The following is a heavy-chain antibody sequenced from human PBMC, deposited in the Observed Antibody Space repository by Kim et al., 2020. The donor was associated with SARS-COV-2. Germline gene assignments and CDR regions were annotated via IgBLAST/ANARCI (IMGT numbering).Heavy chain of an antibody. CDR2: ISGDGGST. D-gene: IGHD3-3*01. CDR3: AKDISPPRDFWSGDDAFDI. J-gene: IGHJ3*02. V-gene: IGHV3-43*02. Sequence: GGSLRRSCAASGFTFDDYAMHWVRQAPGKGLEWVSLISGDGGSTYYADSVKGRFTISRDNSKNSLYLQMNSLRTEDTALYYCAKDISPPRDFWSGDDAFDIWGQGTMVTVSS. CDR1: GFTFDDYA.